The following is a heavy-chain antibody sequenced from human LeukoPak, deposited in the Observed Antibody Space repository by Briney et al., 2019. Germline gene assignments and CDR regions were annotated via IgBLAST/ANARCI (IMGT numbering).Heavy chain of an antibody. J-gene: IGHJ4*02. CDR1: GYTFTGYY. CDR2: INPNSGGT. V-gene: IGHV1-2*02. D-gene: IGHD3-10*01. Sequence: ASVKVSCKASGYTFTGYYMHWVRQAPGQGLEWMGWINPNSGGTNYAQKFQGRVTMTRDTSISTAYMELSRLRSDDTAAYYCARDVRLRKNSGIDYWGQGTLVTVSS. CDR3: ARDVRLRKNSGIDY.